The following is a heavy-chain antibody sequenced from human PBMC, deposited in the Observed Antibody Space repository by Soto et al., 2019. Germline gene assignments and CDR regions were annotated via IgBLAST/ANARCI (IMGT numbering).Heavy chain of an antibody. CDR1: GGSFSGYY. Sequence: SETLSLTCAVYGGSFSGYYWSWIRQPPGKGLEWIGEINHSRGTNYNPSLKSRVTISVDTSKNQFSLKLSSVTAADTAVYYCAREVGITGTTSWFDHWGQGTLVP. CDR2: INHSRGT. J-gene: IGHJ5*02. CDR3: AREVGITGTTSWFDH. D-gene: IGHD1-7*01. V-gene: IGHV4-34*01.